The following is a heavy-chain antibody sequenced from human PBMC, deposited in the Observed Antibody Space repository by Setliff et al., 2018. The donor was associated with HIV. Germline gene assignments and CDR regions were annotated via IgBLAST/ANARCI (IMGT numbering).Heavy chain of an antibody. V-gene: IGHV4-4*07. J-gene: IGHJ4*02. CDR1: GGSIVSYY. Sequence: PSETLSLTCTVSGGSIVSYYWTWIRQPAGKGLEWMGRIYSSGNTEYNPSLKGRVTMSVDTSQNQVSLKLSSVTAADTAVYFCARLEKLDDISYFDYWGQGTLVTVSS. CDR3: ARLEKLDDISYFDY. D-gene: IGHD3-3*02. CDR2: IYSSGNT.